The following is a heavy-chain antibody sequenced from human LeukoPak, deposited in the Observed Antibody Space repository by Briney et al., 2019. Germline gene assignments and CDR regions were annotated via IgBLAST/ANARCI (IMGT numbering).Heavy chain of an antibody. CDR2: INHSGST. J-gene: IGHJ3*02. CDR1: GGSFSGYY. CDR3: AGGSGWYGGAFDI. Sequence: SETLSLTCAVYGGSFSGYYWSWIRQPPGKGLEWIGEINHSGSTNYNPSLKSRVTISVDTSKNQFSLKLSSVTAADTAVYYCAGGSGWYGGAFDIWGQETMVTVSS. D-gene: IGHD6-19*01. V-gene: IGHV4-34*01.